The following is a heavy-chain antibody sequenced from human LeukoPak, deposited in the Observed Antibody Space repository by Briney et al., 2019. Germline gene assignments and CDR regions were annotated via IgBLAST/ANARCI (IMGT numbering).Heavy chain of an antibody. J-gene: IGHJ5*02. V-gene: IGHV4-39*01. CDR3: ARRGYCSSTSCYEYGFDP. CDR2: IYYSGST. Sequence: SETLSLTCTVSGGSISSSSYYWGWIRQPPGKGLEWIGIIYYSGSTYYNPSLKSRLTISVDTSKNQLSLKLSSVTATDTAVYYCARRGYCSSTSCYEYGFDPWGQGTLVTVSS. D-gene: IGHD2-2*01. CDR1: GGSISSSSYY.